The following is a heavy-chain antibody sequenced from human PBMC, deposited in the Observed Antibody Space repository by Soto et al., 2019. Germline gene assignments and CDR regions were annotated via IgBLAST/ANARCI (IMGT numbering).Heavy chain of an antibody. CDR3: TRAEGDYYDSSGYYAGNWFDP. Sequence: GGSLRLSCTASGFTFGDYAMSWFRQAPGKGLEWVGFIRSKAYGGTTEYAASVKGRFTNSRDDSKSIAYLQMNSLKTEDTAVYYCTRAEGDYYDSSGYYAGNWFDPWGQGTLVTVSS. CDR2: IRSKAYGGTT. V-gene: IGHV3-49*03. J-gene: IGHJ5*02. D-gene: IGHD3-22*01. CDR1: GFTFGDYA.